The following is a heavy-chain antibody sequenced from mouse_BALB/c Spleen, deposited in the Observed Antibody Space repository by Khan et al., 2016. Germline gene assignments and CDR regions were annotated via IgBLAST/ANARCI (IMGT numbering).Heavy chain of an antibody. CDR2: ISYSGST. CDR1: GYSITSDYA. J-gene: IGHJ3*01. V-gene: IGHV3-2*02. CDR3: ARSYGYRGFAY. Sequence: EVQLQESGPGLVKPSQSLSLTCTVTGYSITSDYAWNWIRQFPGNKLELMGYISYSGSTSYNPSLKSRISITRDTSKNQFFLQLNSVTTEDTATXYCARSYGYRGFAYWGQGTLVTVSA. D-gene: IGHD2-2*01.